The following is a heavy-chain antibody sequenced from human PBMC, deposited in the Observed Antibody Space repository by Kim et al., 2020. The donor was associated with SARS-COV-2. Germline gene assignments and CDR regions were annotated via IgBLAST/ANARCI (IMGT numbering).Heavy chain of an antibody. J-gene: IGHJ4*02. Sequence: GGSLRLSCAASGFTFSSYGMHWVRQAPGKGLEWVAVISYDGSNKYYADSVKGRFTISRDNSKNTLYLQMNSLRAEDTAVYYCANGLEDLLGGDYFDYWGQGTLVTVSS. V-gene: IGHV3-30*18. CDR1: GFTFSSYG. D-gene: IGHD3-10*01. CDR2: ISYDGSNK. CDR3: ANGLEDLLGGDYFDY.